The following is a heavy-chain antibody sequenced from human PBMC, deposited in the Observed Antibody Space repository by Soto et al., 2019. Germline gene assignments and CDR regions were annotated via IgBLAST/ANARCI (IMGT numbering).Heavy chain of an antibody. D-gene: IGHD3-3*01. CDR3: ARLLESGYHTTHYDGMDI. CDR2: IFPADSDT. Sequence: PGESLKISCKGSGYSFTNYWIAWVRQMPGKGLEWMGIIFPADSDTRYSPSFEGQVTISADKSISTAYLQWNSLKASDTAMYYCARLLESGYHTTHYDGMDIWGQGTTVTVSS. V-gene: IGHV5-51*01. J-gene: IGHJ6*02. CDR1: GYSFTNYW.